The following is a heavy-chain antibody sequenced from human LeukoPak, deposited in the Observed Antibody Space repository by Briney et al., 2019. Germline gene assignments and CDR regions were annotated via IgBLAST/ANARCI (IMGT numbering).Heavy chain of an antibody. V-gene: IGHV3-7*01. CDR2: IKKDGSEK. CDR3: ARQETSSYNGAFDI. J-gene: IGHJ3*02. CDR1: GLTFSSYW. D-gene: IGHD1-26*01. Sequence: GGSLRLSCAASGLTFSSYWMSWVRQAPGKGLEWVANIKKDGSEKYYVDSVKGRFTISRDNAKNSLYLQMNSLRADDTAVYHCARQETSSYNGAFDIWGQGTMVTVSS.